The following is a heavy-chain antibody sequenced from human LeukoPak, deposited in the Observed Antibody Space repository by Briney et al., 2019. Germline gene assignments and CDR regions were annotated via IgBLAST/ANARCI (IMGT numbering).Heavy chain of an antibody. J-gene: IGHJ4*02. V-gene: IGHV3-30-3*01. Sequence: GSLRLSCAASGFTFSNYAMHWVRQAPGKGLEWVALMSYDGSNKFYADSVKGRFTISRDNFKSTLYLQMNSLKAEDTAVYYCARGGVTTMTLRDLWLDYWGQGTLVTVSS. CDR1: GFTFSNYA. CDR3: ARGGVTTMTLRDLWLDY. CDR2: MSYDGSNK. D-gene: IGHD4-17*01.